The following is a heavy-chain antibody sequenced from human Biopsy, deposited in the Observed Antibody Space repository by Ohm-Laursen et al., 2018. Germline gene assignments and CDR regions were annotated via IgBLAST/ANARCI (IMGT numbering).Heavy chain of an antibody. D-gene: IGHD3-9*01. Sequence: SSVKVSCKVPEGTFSNYGVNWVRQAPGHGLEWLGGNIPILGTGNYAQKFQDRVTVAADTSTSTATMELRSLRSDDTAVYYCATKLTGYFHHWGQGTLVIVSS. J-gene: IGHJ1*01. CDR1: EGTFSNYG. CDR2: NIPILGTG. CDR3: ATKLTGYFHH. V-gene: IGHV1-69*06.